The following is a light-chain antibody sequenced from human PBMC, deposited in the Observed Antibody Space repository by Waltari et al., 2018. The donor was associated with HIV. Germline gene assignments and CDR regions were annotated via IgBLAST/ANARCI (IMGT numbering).Light chain of an antibody. CDR1: QSIGQW. J-gene: IGKJ4*01. CDR3: QQYSAYPLT. CDR2: KAS. Sequence: DIPMNQSPSTLSASVGARVIITCRANQSIGQWLAWYQQKPGKAPKLLIYKASSLEGGVPSRFSARASATEFTLTISSLQPDDFATYYCQQYSAYPLTFGGGTKVEIK. V-gene: IGKV1-5*03.